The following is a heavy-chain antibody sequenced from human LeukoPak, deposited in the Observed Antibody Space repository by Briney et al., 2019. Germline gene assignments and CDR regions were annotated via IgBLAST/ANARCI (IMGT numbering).Heavy chain of an antibody. Sequence: PSETLSLTCNVSGDSISSYYWSWIRQPPGKGLEWIGHIYYSGSTYYNPSLKSRVTISVDTSKNQFSLKMSSVTAADTAVYYCARSRDGYNQNTPLFYWGQETLVTVSS. V-gene: IGHV4-59*01. D-gene: IGHD5-24*01. CDR3: ARSRDGYNQNTPLFY. CDR1: GDSISSYY. J-gene: IGHJ4*02. CDR2: IYYSGST.